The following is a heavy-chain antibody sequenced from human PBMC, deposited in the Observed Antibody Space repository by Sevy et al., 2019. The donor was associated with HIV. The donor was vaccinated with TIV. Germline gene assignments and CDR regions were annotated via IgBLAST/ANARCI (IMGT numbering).Heavy chain of an antibody. V-gene: IGHV3-30*18. J-gene: IGHJ4*02. Sequence: GGSLRLSCAASGFTFSSYGMHWVRQAPGKGLEWVAVISYDGSNKYYADSMKGRFTISRDNSKNTLYLQMNSLRAEDTAVYYCAKQLYAYGDNFDYWGQGTLVTVSS. CDR1: GFTFSSYG. D-gene: IGHD4-17*01. CDR2: ISYDGSNK. CDR3: AKQLYAYGDNFDY.